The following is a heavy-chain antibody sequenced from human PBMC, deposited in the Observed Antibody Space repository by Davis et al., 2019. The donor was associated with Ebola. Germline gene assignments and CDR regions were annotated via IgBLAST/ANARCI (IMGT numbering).Heavy chain of an antibody. J-gene: IGHJ6*02. V-gene: IGHV1-46*01. D-gene: IGHD3-10*01. CDR3: ASTYPNYYGSGSYSAHYYYYGMDV. Sequence: ASVKVSCKASGYTFTSYYMHWVRQAPGQGLEWMGIINPSGGSTSYAQKFQGRVTMTRDTSTSTVYMELSSLRSEDTAVYYCASTYPNYYGSGSYSAHYYYYGMDVWGQGTTVTVSS. CDR2: INPSGGST. CDR1: GYTFTSYY.